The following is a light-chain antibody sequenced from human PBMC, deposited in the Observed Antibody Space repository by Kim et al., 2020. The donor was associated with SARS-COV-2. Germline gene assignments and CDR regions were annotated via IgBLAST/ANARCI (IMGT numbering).Light chain of an antibody. CDR2: YDS. CDR1: NIGSKS. CDR3: QVCDSGVV. V-gene: IGLV3-21*04. Sequence: SYELTQPPSVSVAPGKTARITCGGNNIGSKSVHWYQQKPGQAPVLVIYYDSDRPSGIPERFSGSNSGNTATLTINRVEAGDEADYYCQVCDSGVVFGGGTQLTVL. J-gene: IGLJ2*01.